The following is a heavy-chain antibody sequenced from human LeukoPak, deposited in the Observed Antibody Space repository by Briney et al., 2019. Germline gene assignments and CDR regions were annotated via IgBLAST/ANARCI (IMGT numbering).Heavy chain of an antibody. CDR2: IYYSGST. V-gene: IGHV4-59*01. J-gene: IGHJ5*02. CDR3: AREEGRDYYDSSGYYTS. CDR1: GGSIRSYY. D-gene: IGHD3-22*01. Sequence: PSETLSLTCTVSGGSIRSYYWSGIRQPPGKGLEGIGYIYYSGSTNYNPSLKSRVTISVDTSKNQFSLKLSSVTAADTAVYYCAREEGRDYYDSSGYYTSWGQGTLVTVSS.